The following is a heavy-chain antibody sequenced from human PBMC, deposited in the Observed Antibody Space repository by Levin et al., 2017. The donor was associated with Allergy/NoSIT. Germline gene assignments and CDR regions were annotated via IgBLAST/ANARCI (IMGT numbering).Heavy chain of an antibody. CDR1: GFAFRSYD. V-gene: IGHV3-13*01. D-gene: IGHD1-7*01. CDR3: ARGRAGTTIMDV. J-gene: IGHJ6*02. CDR2: IGTAGDT. Sequence: LSLTCAASGFAFRSYDMHWVRQPTGKGLEWVSVIGTAGDTYYPGSVRGRFTISSENARNSLFLQMNSLRAGDTAVYYCARGRAGTTIMDVWGQGTTVTVSS.